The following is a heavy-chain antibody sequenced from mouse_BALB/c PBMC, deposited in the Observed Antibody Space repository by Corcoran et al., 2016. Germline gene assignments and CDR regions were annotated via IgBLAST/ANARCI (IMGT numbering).Heavy chain of an antibody. J-gene: IGHJ4*01. D-gene: IGHD1-1*01. V-gene: IGHV8-8*01. Sequence: QVTLKESGPGILQPSQTLSLTCCFSGFSLSTSGMGVGWIRQPSGKGLEWLAHIWWDDDKRYNPALKSRLTISKDTSSNQVFLKIASVDTADTATYYCARMGYYGREAMDYWGQGTSVTVSS. CDR1: GFSLSTSGMG. CDR3: ARMGYYGREAMDY. CDR2: IWWDDDK.